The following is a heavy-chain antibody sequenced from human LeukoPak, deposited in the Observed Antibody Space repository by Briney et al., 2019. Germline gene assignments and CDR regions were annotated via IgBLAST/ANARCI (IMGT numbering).Heavy chain of an antibody. Sequence: GSLRLSCAGSGFSVSNYYMSWVRQAPGKGLEWVSLIRDSGETFYADSVKSRFTISRDNSKKTMYLQMNRRRVEDTAVYFCARDGAVTQDWVEFDPWGQGSLVTVSS. CDR3: ARDGAVTQDWVEFDP. CDR1: GFSVSNYY. J-gene: IGHJ5*02. V-gene: IGHV3-66*03. D-gene: IGHD4-17*01. CDR2: IRDSGET.